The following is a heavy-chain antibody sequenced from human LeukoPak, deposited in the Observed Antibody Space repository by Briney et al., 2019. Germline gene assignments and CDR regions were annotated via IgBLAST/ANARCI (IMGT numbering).Heavy chain of an antibody. J-gene: IGHJ4*02. CDR3: ARRKYNYGYDY. Sequence: GESLKISCKVSGYSFISYWIGWVRQMPGKGLEWVGIIYPGDSDTRYSPSFQGQVTISADKSISTAYLQWNTLRASDTAMYYCARRKYNYGYDYWGQGTLVTVSS. V-gene: IGHV5-51*01. CDR1: GYSFISYW. CDR2: IYPGDSDT. D-gene: IGHD5-18*01.